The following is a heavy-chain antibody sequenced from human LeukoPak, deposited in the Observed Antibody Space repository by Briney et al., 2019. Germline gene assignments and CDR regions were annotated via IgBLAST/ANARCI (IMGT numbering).Heavy chain of an antibody. Sequence: ASVKVSCKASGYTFTNFGISWVRQAPGQGLEWMGWISAYNGNTNYAQRLQGRVTMTTDTSTSTAYMELRSLRSDDTAVYYCARDGEYSVLFDYWGQGTLVTVSS. CDR1: GYTFTNFG. J-gene: IGHJ4*02. CDR2: ISAYNGNT. V-gene: IGHV1-18*01. CDR3: ARDGEYSVLFDY. D-gene: IGHD6-6*01.